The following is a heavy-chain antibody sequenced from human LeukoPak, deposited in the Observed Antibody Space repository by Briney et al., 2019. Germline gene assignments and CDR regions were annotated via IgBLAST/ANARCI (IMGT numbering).Heavy chain of an antibody. CDR3: ARDYRYDILTGTNWFDP. D-gene: IGHD3-9*01. CDR2: IIPIFGTA. CDR1: GGTFSSYA. Sequence: ASVKVSCKASGGTFSSYAISWVRQAPGQGLEWMGGIIPIFGTANYAQKFQGRVTITAGKSTSTAYMELSSLRSEDTAVYYCARDYRYDILTGTNWFDPWGQGTLVTVSS. V-gene: IGHV1-69*06. J-gene: IGHJ5*02.